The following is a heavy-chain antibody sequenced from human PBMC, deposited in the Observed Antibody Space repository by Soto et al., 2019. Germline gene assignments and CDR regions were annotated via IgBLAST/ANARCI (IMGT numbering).Heavy chain of an antibody. D-gene: IGHD3-16*01. J-gene: IGHJ4*02. CDR3: AKERDGGSGPIFGGFDY. V-gene: IGHV3-30*18. Sequence: QVQLVESGGGVVQPGRSLRLSCAASGFTFSSYGMHWVRQAPGKGLEWVAVISYDGSNKYYADSVKGRFTISRDNSKNTLYLQMNSLRAEDTAVYYCAKERDGGSGPIFGGFDYWGQGTLVTVSS. CDR1: GFTFSSYG. CDR2: ISYDGSNK.